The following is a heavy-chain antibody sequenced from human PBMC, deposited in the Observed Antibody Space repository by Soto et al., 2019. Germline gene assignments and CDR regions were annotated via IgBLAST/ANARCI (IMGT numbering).Heavy chain of an antibody. CDR1: GYTFTSYG. D-gene: IGHD3-16*01. CDR2: ISAYNGNT. J-gene: IGHJ6*03. CDR3: ARAGGVSGGRGYYYYYMDV. Sequence: GASVKVSCKASGYTFTSYGISWVRQAPGQGLEWMGWISAYNGNTNYAQKHQGRVTMTTDTSTSTAYMELRSLRSEDTAVFYCARAGGVSGGRGYYYYYMDVWGKGTTVTVSS. V-gene: IGHV1-18*01.